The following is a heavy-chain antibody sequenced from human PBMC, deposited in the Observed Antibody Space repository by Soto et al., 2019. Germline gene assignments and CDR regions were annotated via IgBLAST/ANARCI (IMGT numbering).Heavy chain of an antibody. CDR2: IYYSGNT. Sequence: TLSLTCTVSGGSTSSDNYWSWIRQPPGKCLEWIGHIYYSGNTDYNPSLKSRLAISIATSKNQFSLKLSSVTAADTAVYFCAREGGESSDGLYYVDSWGKGSRFPV. CDR3: AREGGESSDGLYYVDS. D-gene: IGHD3-16*01. V-gene: IGHV4-30-4*01. J-gene: IGHJ4*02. CDR1: GGSTSSDNY.